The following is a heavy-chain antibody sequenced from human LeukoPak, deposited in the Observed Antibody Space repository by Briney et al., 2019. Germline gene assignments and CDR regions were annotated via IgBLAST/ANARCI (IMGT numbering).Heavy chain of an antibody. CDR2: INPNSGGT. D-gene: IGHD6-19*01. V-gene: IGHV1-2*04. CDR3: ARDKAVAGVGYNWFDP. CDR1: GYTFTGYY. J-gene: IGHJ5*02. Sequence: ASVKVSCKASGYTFTGYYMHWVRQAPGQGLEWMGWINPNSGGTNYAQKFQGWVTMTRDTSISTAYMELSRLRSDDTAVYYCARDKAVAGVGYNWFDPWGQGTLVTVSS.